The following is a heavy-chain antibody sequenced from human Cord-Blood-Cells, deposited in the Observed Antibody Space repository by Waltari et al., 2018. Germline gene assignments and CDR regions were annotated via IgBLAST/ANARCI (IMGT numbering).Heavy chain of an antibody. CDR3: ARRVKSIAARTNWFDP. V-gene: IGHV1-8*03. CDR1: GYHFTSSD. J-gene: IGHJ5*02. D-gene: IGHD6-6*01. CDR2: INPNSGKT. Sequence: QVQLVQSGAAVKQPGASVKVSCTASGYHFTSSDINWVRQAPGQGLEWMGWINPNSGKTGYAQKFQGRVTITRNTSISTAYMELISLRSEDTAVYYCARRVKSIAARTNWFDPWGQGTLVTVSS.